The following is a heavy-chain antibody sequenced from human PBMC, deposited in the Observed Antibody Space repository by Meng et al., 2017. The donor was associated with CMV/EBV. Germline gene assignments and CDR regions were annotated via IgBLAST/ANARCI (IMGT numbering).Heavy chain of an antibody. CDR2: ISAYNGNT. J-gene: IGHJ4*02. CDR3: ARDRTYYDFWSGYPLGY. Sequence: ASVNVSCKASGYTFTSYGISWVRQAPGQGLEWMGWISAYNGNTNYAQKLQGRVTMTTDTSTSTAYMELRSLRSDDTVVYYCARDRTYYDFWSGYPLGYWGQGTLVTVSS. D-gene: IGHD3-3*01. V-gene: IGHV1-18*01. CDR1: GYTFTSYG.